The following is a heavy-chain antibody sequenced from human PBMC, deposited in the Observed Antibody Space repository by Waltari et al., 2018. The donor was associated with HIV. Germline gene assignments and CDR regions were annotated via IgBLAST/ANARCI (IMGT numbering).Heavy chain of an antibody. D-gene: IGHD1-1*01. J-gene: IGHJ4*02. CDR1: SFNFDFYS. Sequence: EVRFLESGGGLVRPGGSLRLSCTTSSFNFDFYSMTWVRQAPGRGLEWVASISRTGSATYYADVVKGRFTVSRDNSMDMLSLHISSLSVDDTAVYYCVTSGYNFVEYGHRLDFWGRGVLVTVS. CDR2: ISRTGSAT. CDR3: VTSGYNFVEYGHRLDF. V-gene: IGHV3-23*01.